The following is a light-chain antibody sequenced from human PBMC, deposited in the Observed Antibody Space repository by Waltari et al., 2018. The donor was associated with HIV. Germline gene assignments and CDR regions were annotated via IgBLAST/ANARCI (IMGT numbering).Light chain of an antibody. CDR1: QDISKY. Sequence: DIQMTQSPSALSASVGDRVTITCQASQDISKYVNWYQQKPGKAPKLLICDISNLETAAPSRFSGVGSVTNFTFNISSLQSEDLATYCCQQYDTLPLTFGGGPKVELK. CDR3: QQYDTLPLT. V-gene: IGKV1-33*01. J-gene: IGKJ4*01. CDR2: DIS.